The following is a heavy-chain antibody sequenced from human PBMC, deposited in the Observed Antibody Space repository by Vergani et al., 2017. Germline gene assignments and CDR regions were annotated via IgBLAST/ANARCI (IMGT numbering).Heavy chain of an antibody. D-gene: IGHD1-26*01. Sequence: EVQLVESGGGLVQPGGSLRLSCAASGFTFSSYSMNWVRQAPGKGLEWVSYISSSSSTIYYADSVKGRFTISRDNAKNSLYLQMNSLRAEDTAGYYCARDNKGVGATLFDYWGQGTLVTVSS. CDR2: ISSSSSTI. CDR1: GFTFSSYS. J-gene: IGHJ4*02. CDR3: ARDNKGVGATLFDY. V-gene: IGHV3-48*04.